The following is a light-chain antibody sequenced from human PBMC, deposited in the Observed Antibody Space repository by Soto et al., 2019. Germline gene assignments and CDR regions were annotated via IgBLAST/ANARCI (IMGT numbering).Light chain of an antibody. CDR3: CSFAGTSYV. CDR1: SSDVGGYKS. V-gene: IGLV2-11*01. J-gene: IGLJ1*01. CDR2: DVS. Sequence: QSALTQPRSVSGSPGQSVTISCTGTSSDVGGYKSVSWYQQHPGKAPKLMIYDVSKRPSGVPDRFSGSKSGNTASLTISGLRAEDEADYYCCSFAGTSYVFGTGTKLTVL.